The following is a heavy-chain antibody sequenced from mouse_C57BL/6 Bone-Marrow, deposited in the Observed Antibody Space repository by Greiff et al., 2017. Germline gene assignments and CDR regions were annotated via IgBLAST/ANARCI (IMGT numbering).Heavy chain of an antibody. V-gene: IGHV1-15*01. Sequence: QVQLQQSGAELVRPGASLTLSCKASGYTFTDYEMHWVKQTPVHGLEWIGAIDPETGGTAYNQKFKGKAILTADKSSSTAYMELRSLTSEDSAVYYCTRYYDYDDWGQGTLVTVSA. J-gene: IGHJ3*01. CDR3: TRYYDYDD. CDR2: IDPETGGT. D-gene: IGHD2-4*01. CDR1: GYTFTDYE.